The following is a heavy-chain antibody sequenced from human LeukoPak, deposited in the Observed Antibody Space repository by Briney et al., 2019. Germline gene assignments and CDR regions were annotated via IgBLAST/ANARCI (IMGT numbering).Heavy chain of an antibody. V-gene: IGHV4-30-4*01. CDR1: GGSISSGDYY. J-gene: IGHJ4*02. CDR3: ARTLGGYYFDY. CDR2: IYYSGST. Sequence: SETLSLTCTVSGGSISSGDYYWSWIRQPPGKGLEWIGYIYYSGSTYHNPSLKSRVTISVDTSKNQFSLKLSSVTAADTAVYYCARTLGGYYFDYWGQGTLVTVSS. D-gene: IGHD3-16*01.